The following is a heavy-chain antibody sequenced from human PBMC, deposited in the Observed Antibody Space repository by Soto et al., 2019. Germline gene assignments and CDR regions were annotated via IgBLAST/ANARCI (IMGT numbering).Heavy chain of an antibody. CDR2: IYITGST. D-gene: IGHD3-10*01. V-gene: IGHV4-4*07. J-gene: IGHJ3*01. Sequence: KNSDTLYIASRVSGGSIGTSYWNWIRQTAGTGLEWIGRIYITGSTNIHPSLKSRVAMSVDTAKNQFSLKLTSATAADTAVYYCARGGRDGFDLWGQGTMVTVSS. CDR3: ARGGRDGFDL. CDR1: GGSIGTSY.